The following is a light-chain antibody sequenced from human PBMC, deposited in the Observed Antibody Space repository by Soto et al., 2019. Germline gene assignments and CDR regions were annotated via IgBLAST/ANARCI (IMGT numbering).Light chain of an antibody. Sequence: EIVLTQSPATLSLSPGERATLSCRASQSVSSYLAWYQQKPGQAPRLLIYDASNKATGIPARFSGSGSGTVFPLTSSSLEAEDFAVYYCQQRSNWYTFGQGTKLEIK. J-gene: IGKJ2*01. CDR3: QQRSNWYT. V-gene: IGKV3-11*01. CDR2: DAS. CDR1: QSVSSY.